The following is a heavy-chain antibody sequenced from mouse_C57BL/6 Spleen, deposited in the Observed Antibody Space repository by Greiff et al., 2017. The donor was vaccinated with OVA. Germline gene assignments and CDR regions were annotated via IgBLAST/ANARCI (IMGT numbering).Heavy chain of an antibody. CDR1: GYTFTSYW. V-gene: IGHV1-50*01. D-gene: IGHD4-1*01. CDR2: IDPSDSYT. J-gene: IGHJ3*01. Sequence: QVQLQQPGAELVKPGASVKLSCKASGYTFTSYWMQWVKQRPGQGLEWIGEIDPSDSYTNYNQKFKGKATLTVDTSSSTAYMQLSSLTSEDSAVYYCARSMGGTGGAWFAYWGQGTLVTVSA. CDR3: ARSMGGTGGAWFAY.